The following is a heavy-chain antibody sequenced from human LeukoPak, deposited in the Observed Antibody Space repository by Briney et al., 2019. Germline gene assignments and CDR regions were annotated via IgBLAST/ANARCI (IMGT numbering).Heavy chain of an antibody. D-gene: IGHD6-19*01. CDR2: IYYSGNT. J-gene: IGHJ4*02. CDR1: GGSISSYY. Sequence: SETLSLTCTVSGGSISSYYWGWIRQAPGKGLEWIGNIYYSGNTNYNPSLKSRVTISVDTSKSQFSLKLRSVTAADTAVYYCARQKGYISGWYEGFDYWGQGTLVIVPP. CDR3: ARQKGYISGWYEGFDY. V-gene: IGHV4-59*08.